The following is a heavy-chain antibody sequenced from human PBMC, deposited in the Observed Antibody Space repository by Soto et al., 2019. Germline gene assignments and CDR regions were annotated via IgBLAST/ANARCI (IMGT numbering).Heavy chain of an antibody. J-gene: IGHJ6*02. D-gene: IGHD6-13*01. V-gene: IGHV4-39*01. CDR1: GGPISSSSYY. CDR2: IYYSGST. Sequence: PSETLSLTCTVSGGPISSSSYYWGWTRQPPGKGLEWIGSIYYSGSTYYNPSLKSRVTISVDTSKNQFSLKLSSVTAADTAVYYCARHNLGRIATAGHYYYYGMDVWGQGTTVTVSS. CDR3: ARHNLGRIATAGHYYYYGMDV.